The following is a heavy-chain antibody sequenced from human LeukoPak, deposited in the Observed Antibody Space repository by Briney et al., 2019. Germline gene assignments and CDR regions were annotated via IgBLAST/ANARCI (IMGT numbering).Heavy chain of an antibody. J-gene: IGHJ4*02. Sequence: GASVKVSCKASGYTFTGYYMHWVRQAPGQGLEWMGWINPNSGGTNYAQKFQGRVTMTRDTSISTAYMELSRLRSDGTAVYYCARDVVGATPPDYWGQGTLVTVSS. CDR2: INPNSGGT. V-gene: IGHV1-2*02. CDR3: ARDVVGATPPDY. D-gene: IGHD1-26*01. CDR1: GYTFTGYY.